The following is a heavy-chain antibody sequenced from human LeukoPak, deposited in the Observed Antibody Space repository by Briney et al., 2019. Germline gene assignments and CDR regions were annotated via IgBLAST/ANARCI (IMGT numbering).Heavy chain of an antibody. Sequence: TGGSLRLSCAASGFTFSTYAMHWVRQGPGKGLEWVAVISYDGSNKFYADSVKGRFTISRDNSKNTLYLQMSSLSAEGTAVYYCARTTTPHYYGSGSYALGYWGQGTLVTVPS. V-gene: IGHV3-30-3*01. D-gene: IGHD3-10*01. CDR3: ARTTTPHYYGSGSYALGY. J-gene: IGHJ4*02. CDR1: GFTFSTYA. CDR2: ISYDGSNK.